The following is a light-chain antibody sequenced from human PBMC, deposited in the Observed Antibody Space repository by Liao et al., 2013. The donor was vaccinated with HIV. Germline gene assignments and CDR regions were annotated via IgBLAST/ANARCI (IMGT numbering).Light chain of an antibody. CDR1: KLGNKY. Sequence: YELTQPPSVSVSPGQTASISCSGDKLGNKYACWYQKKPGQSPVLIIYKDNKRPSGIPERFSGSNSGNTATLTISETQPMDEADYYCQVWDSYSTFVFGTGTKVTVL. J-gene: IGLJ1*01. V-gene: IGLV3-1*01. CDR3: QVWDSYSTFV. CDR2: KDN.